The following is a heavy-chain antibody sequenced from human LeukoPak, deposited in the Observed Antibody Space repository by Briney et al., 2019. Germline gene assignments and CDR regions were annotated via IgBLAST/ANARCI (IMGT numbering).Heavy chain of an antibody. J-gene: IGHJ4*02. CDR2: INHSGST. CDR1: GGSFSGYY. D-gene: IGHD5-12*01. Sequence: PSETLSLTCAVYGGSFSGYYWSWIRQPPGKGLEWIGEINHSGSTNYNPSLKSRVTISVDTSKNQFSLKLSSVTAADTAVYYCAREDSGYESDYWGQGTLVTVSS. V-gene: IGHV4-34*01. CDR3: AREDSGYESDY.